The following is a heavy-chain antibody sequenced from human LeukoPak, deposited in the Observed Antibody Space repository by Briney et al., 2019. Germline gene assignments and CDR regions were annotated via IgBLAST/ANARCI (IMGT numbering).Heavy chain of an antibody. CDR3: AKMGIAVAGTTGFDY. V-gene: IGHV3-23*01. D-gene: IGHD6-19*01. CDR1: GFTFSSYA. Sequence: GGSLRLSCAASGFTFSSYAMSWVRQAPGKGLEWVSAISGSGGSTYYADSVKGRFTISRDNSKNMLYLQMNSLRAEDTAVYYCAKMGIAVAGTTGFDYWGQGTLVTVSS. CDR2: ISGSGGST. J-gene: IGHJ4*02.